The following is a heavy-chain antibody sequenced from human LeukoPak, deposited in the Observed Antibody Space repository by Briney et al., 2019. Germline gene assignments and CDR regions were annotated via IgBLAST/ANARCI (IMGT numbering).Heavy chain of an antibody. CDR1: GFTFSSYS. V-gene: IGHV3-21*01. CDR2: ISSSSSYI. D-gene: IGHD6-13*01. J-gene: IGHJ4*02. Sequence: GGSLRLSCAASGFTFSSYSMNWVRQAPGKGLEWVSSISSSSSYIYYADSVKGRFIISRDNAKNSLYLQMNSLRAEDTAVYYCARGAAAAADRSPLDYWGQGTLVTVSS. CDR3: ARGAAAAADRSPLDY.